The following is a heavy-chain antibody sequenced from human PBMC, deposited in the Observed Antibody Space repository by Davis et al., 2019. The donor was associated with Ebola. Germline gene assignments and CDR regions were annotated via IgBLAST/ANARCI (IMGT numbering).Heavy chain of an antibody. CDR1: GFTFSSYG. J-gene: IGHJ4*02. CDR3: AKDRSGSYLGYFDY. V-gene: IGHV3-30*02. Sequence: GESLKISCAASGFTFSSYGMHWVRQAPGKGLEWVAFIRYDGSNKYYADSVKGRFTISRDNSKNTLYLQMNSLRAEDTAVYYCAKDRSGSYLGYFDYWGQGTLVTVSS. D-gene: IGHD1-26*01. CDR2: IRYDGSNK.